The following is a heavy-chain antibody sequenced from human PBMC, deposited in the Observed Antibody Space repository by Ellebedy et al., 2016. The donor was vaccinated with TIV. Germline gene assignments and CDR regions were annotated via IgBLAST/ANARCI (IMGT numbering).Heavy chain of an antibody. CDR3: AKGRGGGSDSSAPRYYFDY. CDR2: ISGSGGRT. CDR1: GFTFSSYA. D-gene: IGHD3-22*01. J-gene: IGHJ4*02. Sequence: GESLKISCAASGFTFSSYAMSWVRQAPGKGLEWVSTISGSGGRTYYADSVEGRFTVSRDNSNKTLYLQMNSLRVEDTAVYYCAKGRGGGSDSSAPRYYFDYWGLGTLVTVSS. V-gene: IGHV3-23*01.